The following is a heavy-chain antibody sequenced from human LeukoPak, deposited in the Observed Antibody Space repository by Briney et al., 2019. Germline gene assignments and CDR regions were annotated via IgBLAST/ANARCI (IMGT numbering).Heavy chain of an antibody. Sequence: SVKVSCKASGFTFTTSAMQWVRQARGQRLEWIGWIVVGSGNTNYAQKFQERVTITRDMSTSTAYMELSSLRSEDTAVYYCAADLAVAGHEFDYWGQGTLVTVSS. D-gene: IGHD6-19*01. J-gene: IGHJ4*02. CDR3: AADLAVAGHEFDY. CDR1: GFTFTTSA. V-gene: IGHV1-58*02. CDR2: IVVGSGNT.